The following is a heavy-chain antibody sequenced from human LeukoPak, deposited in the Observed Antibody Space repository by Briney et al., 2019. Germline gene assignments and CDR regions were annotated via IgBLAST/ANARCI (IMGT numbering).Heavy chain of an antibody. J-gene: IGHJ1*01. CDR1: GFTFSSYG. CDR2: ISYDGSNK. V-gene: IGHV3-30*03. Sequence: GRSLRLSCAASGFTFSSYGMHWVRQAPGKGLEWVAVISYDGSNKYYADSVKGRFTISRDNSKNTLYLQMKSLRVEDTAVYYCAREGIAAAGEHWGQGTLVTVSS. D-gene: IGHD6-13*01. CDR3: AREGIAAAGEH.